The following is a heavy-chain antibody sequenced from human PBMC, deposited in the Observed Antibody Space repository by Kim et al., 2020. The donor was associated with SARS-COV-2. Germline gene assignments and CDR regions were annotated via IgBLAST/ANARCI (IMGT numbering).Heavy chain of an antibody. CDR3: ARDKPSSDYDILTGYPSRYYYYGMDV. Sequence: GGSLRLSGAASGFTVSSNYMSWVRQAPGKGLEWVSVIYSGGSTYYADSVKGRFTISRDNSKNTLYLQMNSLRAEDTAVYYCARDKPSSDYDILTGYPSRYYYYGMDVWGQGTTVTVSS. V-gene: IGHV3-53*01. D-gene: IGHD3-9*01. CDR1: GFTVSSNY. J-gene: IGHJ6*02. CDR2: IYSGGST.